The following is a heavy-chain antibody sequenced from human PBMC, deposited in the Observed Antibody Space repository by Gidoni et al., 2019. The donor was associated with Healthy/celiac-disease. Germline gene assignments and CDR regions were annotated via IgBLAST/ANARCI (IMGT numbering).Heavy chain of an antibody. Sequence: QVQLVQSGAEVKKPGSSVKVSCKASGGTFSSYAISWVRQAPGQGLEWMGGIIPIFGTANYAQKFQGRVTITADESTSTAYMELSSLRSEDTAVYYCARGGVWYSSGWYDAFDIWGQGTMVTVSS. J-gene: IGHJ3*02. V-gene: IGHV1-69*01. CDR2: IIPIFGTA. D-gene: IGHD6-19*01. CDR1: GGTFSSYA. CDR3: ARGGVWYSSGWYDAFDI.